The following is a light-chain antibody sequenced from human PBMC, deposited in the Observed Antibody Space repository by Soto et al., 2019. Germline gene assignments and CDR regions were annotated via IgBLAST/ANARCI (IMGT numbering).Light chain of an antibody. V-gene: IGLV7-46*01. CDR1: TGAVTSGPY. J-gene: IGLJ1*01. CDR2: DTS. Sequence: QAVVTQEPSLTVSPGGTVTLTCGSSTGAVTSGPYPYWFQQKPGQAPRTLIYDTSNKHSWTPARFSGSLLGGKAALTLSCAQPEDEAEYYCLLSYSALYVFGTGTKLTVL. CDR3: LLSYSALYV.